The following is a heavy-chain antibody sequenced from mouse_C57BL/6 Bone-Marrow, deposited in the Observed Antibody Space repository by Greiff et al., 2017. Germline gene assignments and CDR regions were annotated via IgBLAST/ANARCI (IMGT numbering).Heavy chain of an antibody. J-gene: IGHJ2*01. V-gene: IGHV14-4*01. D-gene: IGHD2-3*01. CDR2: IDPEFGDT. CDR1: GFNIKDDY. CDR3: SSCDDNYFDF. Sequence: EVQVVESGAELVRPGASVKLSCTASGFNIKDDYIHWVKQRPEQGLEWIGWIDPEFGDTEYASKFQGKATITSDTSSNTAYLQLSSLTSEDTAVYYCSSCDDNYFDFWGQGTPLTVAS.